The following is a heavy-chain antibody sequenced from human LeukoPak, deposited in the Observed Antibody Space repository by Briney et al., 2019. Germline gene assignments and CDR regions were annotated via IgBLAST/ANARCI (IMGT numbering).Heavy chain of an antibody. CDR2: IIPIFGTA. Sequence: ASVKVSCKASGGTFSSYAISWVRQAPGQGLEWMGRIIPIFGTANYAQKFQGRVTITTDESTSTAYMELSSLGSEDTAVYYCARGDSSGWYMRWFDPWGQGTLVTVSS. CDR3: ARGDSSGWYMRWFDP. V-gene: IGHV1-69*05. J-gene: IGHJ5*02. CDR1: GGTFSSYA. D-gene: IGHD6-19*01.